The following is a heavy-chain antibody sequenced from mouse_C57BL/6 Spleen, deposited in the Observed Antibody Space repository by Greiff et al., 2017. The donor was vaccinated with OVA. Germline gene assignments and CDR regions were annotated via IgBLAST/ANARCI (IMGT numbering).Heavy chain of an antibody. V-gene: IGHV7-3*01. J-gene: IGHJ1*03. Sequence: EVKVVESGGGLVQPGGSLSLSCAASGFTFTDYYMSWVRQPPGKALEWLGFIRNKANGYTTEYSASVKGRFTISRDNSQSILYLQMNALRAEDSATYYCARFLITTVEGWYFDVWGTGTTVTVSS. CDR2: IRNKANGYTT. CDR3: ARFLITTVEGWYFDV. CDR1: GFTFTDYY. D-gene: IGHD1-1*01.